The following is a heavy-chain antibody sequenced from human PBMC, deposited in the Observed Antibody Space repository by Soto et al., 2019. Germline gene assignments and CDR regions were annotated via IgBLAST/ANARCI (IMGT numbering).Heavy chain of an antibody. J-gene: IGHJ4*02. V-gene: IGHV4-59*01. CDR2: IYYSGGT. D-gene: IGHD1-7*01. CDR3: AREKTTIGDFDY. CDR1: GGSISSYY. Sequence: SETLSLTCTVSGGSISSYYWSWIRQPPGKGLEWIGFIYYSGGTNYNPSLKSRVTISVDTSKNQFSLKLSSVTAADTAVYYCAREKTTIGDFDYWGQGTLVTVSS.